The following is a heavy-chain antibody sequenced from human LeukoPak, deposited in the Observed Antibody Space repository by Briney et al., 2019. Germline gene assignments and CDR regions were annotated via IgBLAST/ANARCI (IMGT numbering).Heavy chain of an antibody. V-gene: IGHV1-8*01. CDR1: GYTFTNYD. J-gene: IGHJ3*01. Sequence: ASVMVSCKASGYTFTNYDINWVRQASGQGLEWMGWLNPNSGSTGYAQKFQGRVTMTRNISISTAYMELSSLSSEDTAVYFCARGRYYYDSSDYYHAFEVWGQGTLVAVSS. D-gene: IGHD3-22*01. CDR2: LNPNSGST. CDR3: ARGRYYYDSSDYYHAFEV.